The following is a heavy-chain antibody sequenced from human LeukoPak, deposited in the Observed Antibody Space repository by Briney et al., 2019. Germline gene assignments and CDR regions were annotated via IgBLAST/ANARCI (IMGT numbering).Heavy chain of an antibody. D-gene: IGHD3-10*01. Sequence: SETLSLTCAVYGASFSGYYWSWSRQPPGKGLEWIGETSHSGSTNYNPSLKSRVTISVDTSKNQFSLQLSSVTAADTAVYYCARLPYYYGSGSFWFDPWGQGTLVTVSS. CDR2: TSHSGST. CDR1: GASFSGYY. V-gene: IGHV4-34*01. J-gene: IGHJ5*02. CDR3: ARLPYYYGSGSFWFDP.